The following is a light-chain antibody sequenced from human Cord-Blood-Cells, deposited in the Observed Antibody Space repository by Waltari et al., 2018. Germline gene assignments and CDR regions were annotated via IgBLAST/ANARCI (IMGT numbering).Light chain of an antibody. V-gene: IGLV2-8*01. J-gene: IGLJ3*02. CDR3: SSYAGSNNVV. Sequence: QSSLTQPPSASGSPGQSVTIPCTGTSSDVGGYNCVSWYQQHPGKAPRLMVYEASKRPSEVPDCCSGSKSGNTASLTRSGIQAEDEADYYCSSYAGSNNVVFGGGTKLTVL. CDR2: EAS. CDR1: SSDVGGYNC.